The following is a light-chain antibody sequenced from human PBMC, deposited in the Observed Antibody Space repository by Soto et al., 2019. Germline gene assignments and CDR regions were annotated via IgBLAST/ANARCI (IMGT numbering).Light chain of an antibody. Sequence: DIPMTPPPSPPFASLGDRGPITCRASPDISGWLAWYQQKPGKAPKVLIYDASSLESGVPLRFSGSGSGTEFTLTITSLQPDDFATYYCQQYKNYSPLTFGGGTKVDIK. J-gene: IGKJ4*01. CDR2: DAS. CDR3: QQYKNYSPLT. CDR1: PDISGW. V-gene: IGKV1-5*01.